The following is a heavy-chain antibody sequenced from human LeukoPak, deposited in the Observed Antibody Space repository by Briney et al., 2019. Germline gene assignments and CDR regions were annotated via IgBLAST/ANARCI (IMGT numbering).Heavy chain of an antibody. CDR1: GGTFSSYA. V-gene: IGHV1-69*04. D-gene: IGHD2-15*01. Sequence: GSSVKVSCKASGGTFSSYAISWVRQAPGQGLEWMGRIIPILGIANYAQKFQGRVTITADKSTSTAYMELSSLRSEDTAVYYCARGGGFDSIDYWGQGTLVTVSS. CDR3: ARGGGFDSIDY. J-gene: IGHJ4*02. CDR2: IIPILGIA.